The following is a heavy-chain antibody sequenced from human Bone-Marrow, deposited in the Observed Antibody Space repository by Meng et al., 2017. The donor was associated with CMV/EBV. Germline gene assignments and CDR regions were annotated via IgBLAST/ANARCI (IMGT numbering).Heavy chain of an antibody. CDR2: ISYDGRNK. V-gene: IGHV3-30*04. J-gene: IGHJ6*02. CDR1: FTFSSYA. Sequence: FTFSSYAMHWVRQAPGKGLEWVAVISYDGRNKYYADSVKGRFTISRDNSKNTLYLQMNSLRAEDTAVYYCAREGGAWGYYYYYGMDVWGQGTTVTVSS. CDR3: AREGGAWGYYYYYGMDV. D-gene: IGHD7-27*01.